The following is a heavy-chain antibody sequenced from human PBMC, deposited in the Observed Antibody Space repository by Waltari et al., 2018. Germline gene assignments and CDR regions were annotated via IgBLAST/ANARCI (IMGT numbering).Heavy chain of an antibody. D-gene: IGHD6-19*01. CDR2: LNPNSGGT. CDR3: AVSYPGWYGDLDY. CDR1: GYSFTGYY. Sequence: QVLLVQSGAEVKKPGASVKVSCKASGYSFTGYYLHWVRQAPGQGLEWMGWLNPNSGGTSYAQIFQGRVTMTRDTSISTAYMELSRLTSDDTAVYYCAVSYPGWYGDLDYWGQGTLVTVSS. J-gene: IGHJ4*02. V-gene: IGHV1-2*02.